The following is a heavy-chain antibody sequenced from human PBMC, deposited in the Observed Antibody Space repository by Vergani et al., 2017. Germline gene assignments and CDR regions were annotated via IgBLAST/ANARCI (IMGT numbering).Heavy chain of an antibody. J-gene: IGHJ4*02. CDR2: IYHSGST. D-gene: IGHD3-3*01. Sequence: QVQLPESGPGLVKPSGPLSLTCAVSGGSLSSSNWWSWVRQPPGKGLEWIGEIYHSGSTNYNPSLKSRVTISVDKSKNQFSLKLSSVTAADTAVYYCARVGYYDFWSGSPLCFDYWGQGTLVTVSS. CDR3: ARVGYYDFWSGSPLCFDY. CDR1: GGSLSSSNW. V-gene: IGHV4-4*02.